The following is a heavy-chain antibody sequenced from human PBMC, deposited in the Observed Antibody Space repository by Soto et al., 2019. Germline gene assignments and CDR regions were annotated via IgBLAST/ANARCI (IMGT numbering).Heavy chain of an antibody. Sequence: AAVKVSCKVCGYTLTELSMHWVRQAPGKGLEWMGGFDPEDGETIYAQKFQGRVTMTEDTSTDTAYMELSSLRSEDTAVYYCATVVSSSWYTLDYWGQGTLVTVSS. D-gene: IGHD6-13*01. CDR1: GYTLTELS. V-gene: IGHV1-24*01. CDR3: ATVVSSSWYTLDY. CDR2: FDPEDGET. J-gene: IGHJ4*02.